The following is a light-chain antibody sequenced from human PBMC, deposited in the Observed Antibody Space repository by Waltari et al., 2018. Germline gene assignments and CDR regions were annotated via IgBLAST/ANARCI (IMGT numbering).Light chain of an antibody. CDR2: EVT. CDR1: SSDVGAYNY. CDR3: SSYTSSNTYV. V-gene: IGLV2-14*01. Sequence: QSALTQPASVSGSPGQSITISCTGTSSDVGAYNYVSWYQQHPGKAPKLMIHEVTNRPSGGSNRFSGSKSGNTASLTISGLQAEDEADYYCSSYTSSNTYVFGTGTKVTVL. J-gene: IGLJ1*01.